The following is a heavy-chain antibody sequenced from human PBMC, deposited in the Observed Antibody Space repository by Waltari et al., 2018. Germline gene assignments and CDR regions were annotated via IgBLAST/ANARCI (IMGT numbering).Heavy chain of an antibody. CDR1: GFTLSRYW. J-gene: IGHJ3*02. CDR2: IMTDGSEE. V-gene: IGHV3-7*01. Sequence: EVQLVESGGGLVQPGGSLRLSGAAPGFTLSRYWMSWVRQAPGKGPEWVANIMTDGSEEYYVDSVRGRFTISRDNAKNSLYLQMNSLRPEDTAVYYCARDQWFAFDIWGHGTMVTVSS. CDR3: ARDQWFAFDI. D-gene: IGHD3-22*01.